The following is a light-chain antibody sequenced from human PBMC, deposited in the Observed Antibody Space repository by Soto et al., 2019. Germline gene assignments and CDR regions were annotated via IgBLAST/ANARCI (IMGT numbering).Light chain of an antibody. V-gene: IGKV1-9*01. CDR2: AES. J-gene: IGKJ4*01. Sequence: DIQLTQSPSFLSASVGDRVTITCRASQGIAGSLAWYQQKPGKPPKLLIYAESTLQSGVPSRFSGSGSGTRGTLTISSLQPEDFATYYCQQVKSYHRTFGVGPKVEIX. CDR3: QQVKSYHRT. CDR1: QGIAGS.